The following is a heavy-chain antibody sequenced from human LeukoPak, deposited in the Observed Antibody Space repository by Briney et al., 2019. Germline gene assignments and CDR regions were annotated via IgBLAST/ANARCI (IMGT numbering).Heavy chain of an antibody. Sequence: PGGSLRLSCAASGFTFSDSWMSWVRQAPGKGLEWVANMNQDGSAKGYVDSVKGRFTISRDNAKNSLDLQMNSLRGEDTAVYYCARAGGYASSWAYWGQGTLVTVSS. J-gene: IGHJ4*02. V-gene: IGHV3-7*01. CDR1: GFTFSDSW. CDR3: ARAGGYASSWAY. CDR2: MNQDGSAK. D-gene: IGHD5-12*01.